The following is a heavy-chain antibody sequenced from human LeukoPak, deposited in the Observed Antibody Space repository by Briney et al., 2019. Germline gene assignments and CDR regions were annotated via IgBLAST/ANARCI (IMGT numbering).Heavy chain of an antibody. D-gene: IGHD2-2*01. J-gene: IGHJ4*02. CDR1: GDSISTSNYY. V-gene: IGHV4-61*02. CDR3: ARASRARYCSSTSCYAFDY. CDR2: IYSSGST. Sequence: SETLSLTCTVSGDSISTSNYYWSWIRQPAGKGLEWIGRIYSSGSTDYNPSLKSRVTISVETSKNQFSLKMSSVTAADTAVYYCARASRARYCSSTSCYAFDYWGQGTLVTVSS.